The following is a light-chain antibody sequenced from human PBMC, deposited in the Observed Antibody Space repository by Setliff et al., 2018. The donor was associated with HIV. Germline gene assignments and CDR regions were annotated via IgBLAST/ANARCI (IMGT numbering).Light chain of an antibody. CDR3: SSYTNSGTL. CDR1: SSDIGANNY. J-gene: IGLJ2*01. CDR2: DVI. Sequence: QSALTQPRSVSGSPGQSVTIPCTGTSSDIGANNYVSWYQQHPDTAPKLILYDVIKRPSGISNRFSGSKSGNTASLTISGLQAEDEADYYCSSYTNSGTLIGGGTKVTVL. V-gene: IGLV2-14*03.